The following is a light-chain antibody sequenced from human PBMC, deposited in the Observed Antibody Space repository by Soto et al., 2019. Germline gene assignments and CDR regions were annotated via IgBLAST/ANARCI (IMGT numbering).Light chain of an antibody. CDR2: EVF. V-gene: IGLV2-23*02. Sequence: QSVLTQPASVSGSPGQSITISCNGSSSDIGGYNLVSWYQQHPGKAPKLVIFEVFKRPSGVSDRFSASKSANTASLTISGLQAEDEADYYCCSYAGDDTLGVLFGGGTKVTVL. CDR1: SSDIGGYNL. J-gene: IGLJ2*01. CDR3: CSYAGDDTLGVL.